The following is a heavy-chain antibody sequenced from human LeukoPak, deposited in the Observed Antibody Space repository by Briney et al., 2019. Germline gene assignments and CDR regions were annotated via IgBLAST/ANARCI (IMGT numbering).Heavy chain of an antibody. J-gene: IGHJ5*02. CDR1: GYTFTGYY. D-gene: IGHD1-1*01. Sequence: ASVKVSCKASGYTFTGYYMHLVRQAPGQGLEWMGWINPNSGGTNYAQKFQGRVTMTRDTSISTAYMELSRLRSDDTAVYYCARGSGNWNTWFDPWGQGTLVTVSS. CDR3: ARGSGNWNTWFDP. V-gene: IGHV1-2*02. CDR2: INPNSGGT.